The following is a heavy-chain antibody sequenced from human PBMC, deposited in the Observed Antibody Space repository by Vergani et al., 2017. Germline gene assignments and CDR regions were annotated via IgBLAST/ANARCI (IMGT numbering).Heavy chain of an antibody. CDR3: ASFVAGDAAMPTGFDY. J-gene: IGHJ4*02. CDR1: GYSFTSYW. CDR2: IYPGDSDT. D-gene: IGHD5-18*01. Sequence: EVHLVQSGAEVKKPGVSLKISCKGSGYSFTSYWIVWVRQMPGKGLEWMGIIYPGDSDTRYSPSFQGQVTISADKSSSTAYLQWSSVKAWDTDMYYCASFVAGDAAMPTGFDYWGQGTLVTVSS. V-gene: IGHV5-51*01.